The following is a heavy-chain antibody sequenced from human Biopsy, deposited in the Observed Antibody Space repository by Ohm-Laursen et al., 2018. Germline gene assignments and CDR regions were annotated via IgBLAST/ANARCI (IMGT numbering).Heavy chain of an antibody. CDR1: GYTFTSYD. D-gene: IGHD1-26*01. CDR3: GRAVRNQLLTDP. V-gene: IGHV1-8*01. CDR2: LNSVSGNS. J-gene: IGHJ5*02. Sequence: ASVKVSCKTSGYTFTSYDITWVRQASGQGPEWIGWLNSVSGNSNFGQKFRGRVTVTSDTSISTAYMELSGLTSDDTATYYCGRAVRNQLLTDPWGQGTLVTVTS.